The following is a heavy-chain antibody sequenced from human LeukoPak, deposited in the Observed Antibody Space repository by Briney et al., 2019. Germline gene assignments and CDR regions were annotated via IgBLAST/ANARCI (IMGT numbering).Heavy chain of an antibody. CDR2: FIPIFGTA. J-gene: IGHJ6*03. CDR3: ARTYYDLEAVADYYYYMDV. V-gene: IGHV1-69*13. Sequence: ASVKVSCKASGPTFTRYAISWVPQAPGHRLGWMGGFIPIFGTANYEHKFQGRVTITGDESTSTAYMELSSVRSEDTAVYYCARTYYDLEAVADYYYYMDVWGKGTTVTVSS. CDR1: GPTFTRYA. D-gene: IGHD3-3*01.